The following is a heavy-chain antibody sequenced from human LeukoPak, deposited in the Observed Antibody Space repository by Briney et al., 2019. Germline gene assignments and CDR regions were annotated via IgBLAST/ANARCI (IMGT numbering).Heavy chain of an antibody. V-gene: IGHV4-39*01. J-gene: IGHJ4*02. CDR3: ARLNGNYYRFDY. CDR2: IYYSGST. CDR1: GGSISSSNYY. D-gene: IGHD1-26*01. Sequence: SETLSLTCTVSGGSISSSNYYWGWIRQPPGKGLEGIGTIYYSGSTYYNPSLKSRVTISVDTSRNQFSLKLSSVTAADTAVYYCARLNGNYYRFDYWGQGILVTVSS.